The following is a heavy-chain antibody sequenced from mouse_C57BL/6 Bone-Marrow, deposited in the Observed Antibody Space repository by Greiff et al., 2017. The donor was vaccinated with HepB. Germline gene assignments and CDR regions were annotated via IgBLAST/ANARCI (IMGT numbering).Heavy chain of an antibody. D-gene: IGHD2-1*01. J-gene: IGHJ3*01. V-gene: IGHV1-22*01. Sequence: DVQLQESGPELVKPGASVKMSCKASGYTFTDYNMHWVKQSHGKSLEWIGYINPNNGGTSYNQKFKGKATLTVNKSSSTAYMELRSLTSEDSAVYYCAREGDGNEGFAYWGQGTLVTVSA. CDR2: INPNNGGT. CDR3: AREGDGNEGFAY. CDR1: GYTFTDYN.